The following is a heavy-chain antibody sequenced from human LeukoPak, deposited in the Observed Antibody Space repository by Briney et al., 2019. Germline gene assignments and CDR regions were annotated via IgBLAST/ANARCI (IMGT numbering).Heavy chain of an antibody. CDR1: GFTFGSSG. CDR2: IRNDGTNK. V-gene: IGHV3-30*02. D-gene: IGHD6-13*01. CDR3: ASRIATSFEY. Sequence: EGSLRLSCAASGFTFGSSGMHWVRQAPGKGLEWVAYIRNDGTNKNYADSVKGRSTISRDDSKNTLYLHMNSLRAEDTAVYYCASRIATSFEYWGPGTLVTVSS. J-gene: IGHJ4*02.